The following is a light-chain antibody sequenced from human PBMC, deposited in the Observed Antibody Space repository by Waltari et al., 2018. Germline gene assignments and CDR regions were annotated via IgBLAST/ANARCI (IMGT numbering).Light chain of an antibody. Sequence: QSALTQPASMSGSPGHSVTISCTGTSADVGGYNLVSWYQQHPGKAPKLIIFDVTKRPSGVSNRFSGSRSGNTASLTLSGLQPEDEAAYYCCSYAGTDSWVFGGGTKVTVL. CDR1: SADVGGYNL. V-gene: IGLV2-23*02. J-gene: IGLJ3*02. CDR2: DVT. CDR3: CSYAGTDSWV.